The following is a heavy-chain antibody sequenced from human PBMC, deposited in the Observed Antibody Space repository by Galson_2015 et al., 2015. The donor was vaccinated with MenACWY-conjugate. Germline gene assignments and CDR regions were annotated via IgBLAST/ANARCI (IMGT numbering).Heavy chain of an antibody. CDR1: GFNFRNHA. V-gene: IGHV3-30*03. D-gene: IGHD3-10*01. CDR2: VASDGGKK. J-gene: IGHJ5*02. Sequence: SLRLSCAASGFNFRNHAIHWVRQAPGKGLQWVAVVASDGGKKSYADSVKGRFTISRDNSKNTLDLQLDSLRSEETAVYFCARDRGTIGSAVPANYLDPWGQGSLVIVSS. CDR3: ARDRGTIGSAVPANYLDP.